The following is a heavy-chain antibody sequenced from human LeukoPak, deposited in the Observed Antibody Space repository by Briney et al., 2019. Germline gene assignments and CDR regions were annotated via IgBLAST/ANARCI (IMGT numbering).Heavy chain of an antibody. CDR1: GGSISSYY. CDR2: IYYSGST. Sequence: SETLSLTCTVSGGSISSYYWGWIRQPPGKGLEWIGSIYYSGSTYYNPSLKSRVTISVDTSKNQFSLKLSSVTAADTAVYYCARDVSIAARHYYYYYMDVWGKGTTVTVSS. CDR3: ARDVSIAARHYYYYYMDV. J-gene: IGHJ6*03. D-gene: IGHD6-6*01. V-gene: IGHV4-39*07.